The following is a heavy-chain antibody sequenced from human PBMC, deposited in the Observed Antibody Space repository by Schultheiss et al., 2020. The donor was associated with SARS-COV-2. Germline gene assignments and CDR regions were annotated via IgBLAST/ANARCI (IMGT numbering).Heavy chain of an antibody. CDR2: ISGSGGST. CDR3: AKDLVGSAVAGYFDY. CDR1: GFTFSSYW. Sequence: GGSLRLSCAASGFTFSSYWMTWVRQAPGKGLEWVSAISGSGGSTYYADSVKGRFTISRDNSKNTLYLQMNSLRAEDTAVYYCAKDLVGSAVAGYFDYWGQGTLVTVSS. J-gene: IGHJ4*02. D-gene: IGHD6-19*01. V-gene: IGHV3-23*01.